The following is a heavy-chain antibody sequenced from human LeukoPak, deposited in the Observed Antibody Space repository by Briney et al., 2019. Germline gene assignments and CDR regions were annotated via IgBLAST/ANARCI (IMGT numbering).Heavy chain of an antibody. J-gene: IGHJ4*02. Sequence: SSVKVSCKASGGTFSSYAISWVRQAPGQGLEWMGRIIPIFGTANYAQKFQGRVTITTDESTSTAYVELSSLRSEDTAVYYCAAARGITGIYASDYWGQGTLVTVSS. V-gene: IGHV1-69*05. D-gene: IGHD1-20*01. CDR3: AAARGITGIYASDY. CDR2: IIPIFGTA. CDR1: GGTFSSYA.